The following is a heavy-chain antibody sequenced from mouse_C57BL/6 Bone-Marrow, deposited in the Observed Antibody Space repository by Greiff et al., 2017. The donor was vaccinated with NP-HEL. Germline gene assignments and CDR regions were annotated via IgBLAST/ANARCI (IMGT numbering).Heavy chain of an antibody. D-gene: IGHD2-2*01. CDR3: ARGTYGYEAWFAY. J-gene: IGHJ3*01. Sequence: EVQLQQSGPVLVKPGASVKMSCKASGYTFTDYYMNWVKQSHGKSLEWIGVINPYNGGTSYNQKFKGKATLTVDKSSSTAYMELNSLTSEDSAVYYCARGTYGYEAWFAYWGQGTLVTVSA. CDR1: GYTFTDYY. CDR2: INPYNGGT. V-gene: IGHV1-19*01.